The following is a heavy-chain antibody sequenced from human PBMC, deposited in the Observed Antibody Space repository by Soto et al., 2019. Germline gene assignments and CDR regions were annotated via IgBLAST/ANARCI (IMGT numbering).Heavy chain of an antibody. Sequence: QPGGSLRLSCAASGFTFSNYAMSWVRQAPGKGLEWVSAISGSGGSTYYADSVKGRFTISRDNSKNTLYLQMNSLRAEDTAVYYCAKDLGYDFWSGYYGFDYWGQGTLVTVSS. D-gene: IGHD3-3*01. CDR2: ISGSGGST. V-gene: IGHV3-23*01. J-gene: IGHJ4*02. CDR1: GFTFSNYA. CDR3: AKDLGYDFWSGYYGFDY.